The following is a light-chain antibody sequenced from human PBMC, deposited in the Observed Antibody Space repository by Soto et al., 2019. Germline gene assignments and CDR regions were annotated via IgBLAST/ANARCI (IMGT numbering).Light chain of an antibody. CDR3: PEHGISGT. J-gene: IGKJ1*01. CDR1: QSVSNNY. CDR2: CAS. Sequence: EMVLTQSPGTLSLSPGERATLSCRASQSVSNNYLAWYQQKPGQAPRLLIYCASNRATGSPDRVSGSGSGTDFPITISRLEPEEFAVYYCPEHGISGTFGQGTNVEIK. V-gene: IGKV3-20*01.